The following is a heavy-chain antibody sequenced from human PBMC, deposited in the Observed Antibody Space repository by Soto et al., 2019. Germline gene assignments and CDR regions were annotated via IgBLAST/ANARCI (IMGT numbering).Heavy chain of an antibody. Sequence: ASVKVSCKASGYSFTDYHIHWVRQAPGQGLEWLGRINPKSGGTSTAQKFQGWVTMTTDTSISTASMELTRLTSDDTAIYYCARGDSTDCSNGVCSFFYNHDMDVWGPGTTVTVSS. V-gene: IGHV1-2*04. D-gene: IGHD2-8*01. CDR1: GYSFTDYH. J-gene: IGHJ6*02. CDR3: ARGDSTDCSNGVCSFFYNHDMDV. CDR2: INPKSGGT.